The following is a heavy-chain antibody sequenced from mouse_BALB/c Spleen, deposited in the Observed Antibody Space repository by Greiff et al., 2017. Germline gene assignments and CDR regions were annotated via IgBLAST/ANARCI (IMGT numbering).Heavy chain of an antibody. CDR1: GYSFTGYY. CDR2: INPYNGAT. Sequence: VQLKESGPELVKPGASVKISCKASGYSFTGYYMHWVKQSHVKSLEWIGRINPYNGATSYNQNFKDKASLTVVKSSSTAYMELHSLTSEDSAVYYCARAITTVEGYYAMDYWGQGTSVTVSS. J-gene: IGHJ4*01. CDR3: ARAITTVEGYYAMDY. D-gene: IGHD1-1*01. V-gene: IGHV1-31*01.